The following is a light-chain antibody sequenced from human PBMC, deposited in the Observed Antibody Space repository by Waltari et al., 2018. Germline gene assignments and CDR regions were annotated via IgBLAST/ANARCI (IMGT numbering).Light chain of an antibody. CDR3: QQYNDYYS. Sequence: KVMTQSPATLSVSPGEVVTLSCRASQSVSSNVAWYQHRPGQAPRLLIYDASTRASGIPARFSGSGSGTDFTLTITGLQSEDCAVYSCQQYNDYYSFGQGTKLEIK. CDR1: QSVSSN. V-gene: IGKV3-15*01. J-gene: IGKJ2*03. CDR2: DAS.